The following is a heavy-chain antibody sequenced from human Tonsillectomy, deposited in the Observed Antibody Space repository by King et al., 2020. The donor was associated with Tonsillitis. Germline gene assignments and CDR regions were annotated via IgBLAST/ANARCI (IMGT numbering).Heavy chain of an antibody. J-gene: IGHJ5*02. V-gene: IGHV1-18*01. Sequence: VQLVESGAEVKKPGASVKVSCKASGYTFTSYGISWVRQAPGQGLEWMGWISAYNGNTNYAQKFQGRVTMTTDTSTNTAYMHLRSLRSDDTALYYCARDLGDSEPYSSGWWYNWFDPWGQGTLVTVSS. D-gene: IGHD6-19*01. CDR2: ISAYNGNT. CDR3: ARDLGDSEPYSSGWWYNWFDP. CDR1: GYTFTSYG.